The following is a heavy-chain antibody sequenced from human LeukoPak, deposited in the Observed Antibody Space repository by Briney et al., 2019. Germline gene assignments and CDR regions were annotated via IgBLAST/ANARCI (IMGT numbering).Heavy chain of an antibody. D-gene: IGHD3-10*01. V-gene: IGHV4-30-2*03. CDR2: IYYSGST. CDR3: ARPYGSGSPYFDY. J-gene: IGHJ4*02. Sequence: SETPSLTCAVSGGSISSGGYSWSWIRQPPGKGLEWIGYIYYSGSTYYNPSLKSRVTISVDTSKNQFSLKLSSVTAADTAVYYCARPYGSGSPYFDYWGQGTLVTVSS. CDR1: GGSISSGGYS.